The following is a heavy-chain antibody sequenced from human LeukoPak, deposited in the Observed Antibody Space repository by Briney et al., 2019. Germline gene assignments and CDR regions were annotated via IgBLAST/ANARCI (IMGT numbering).Heavy chain of an antibody. Sequence: SDTLSLTCSVSGGSISSSLYHWRWLRKPPGKGLERIGNVFHSGNTYNSPSLQSRVAFSVDTSKNQFSLKLTSVTAADTAVYYCARQIVGTSWNYYYSYIDVWGKGTSVSVSS. V-gene: IGHV4-39*01. D-gene: IGHD1-1*01. CDR3: ARQIVGTSWNYYYSYIDV. CDR1: GGSISSSLYH. J-gene: IGHJ6*03. CDR2: VFHSGNT.